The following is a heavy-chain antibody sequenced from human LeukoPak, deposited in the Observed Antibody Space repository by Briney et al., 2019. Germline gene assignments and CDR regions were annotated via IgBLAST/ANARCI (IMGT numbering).Heavy chain of an antibody. CDR1: GLTFYDQA. D-gene: IGHD5-24*01. CDR2: SGNDGST. Sequence: GGSLRLSCAASGLTFYDQAMHWVRQAPGTGLASVSLSGNDGSTYYADSVKGRFTISRDNSKNSLYLQMNSLRTEDTALYYCAKDALEMATTNLDYWGQGTLVTVSS. J-gene: IGHJ4*02. CDR3: AKDALEMATTNLDY. V-gene: IGHV3-43*02.